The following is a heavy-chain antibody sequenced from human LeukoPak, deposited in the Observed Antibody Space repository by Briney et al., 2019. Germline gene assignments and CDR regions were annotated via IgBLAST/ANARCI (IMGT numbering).Heavy chain of an antibody. CDR3: AKDGEKDYYDSSGYFDY. D-gene: IGHD3-22*01. CDR1: GFTFSSYG. V-gene: IGHV3-30*02. CDR2: IRYDGSNK. Sequence: GGSLRLSCAASGFTFSSYGMHWVRQAPGKGLEWVAFIRYDGSNKYYADSVKGRFTISRDNSKNTLYLQMNSLRAEDTAVYYCAKDGEKDYYDSSGYFDYWGQGTLVTVSS. J-gene: IGHJ4*02.